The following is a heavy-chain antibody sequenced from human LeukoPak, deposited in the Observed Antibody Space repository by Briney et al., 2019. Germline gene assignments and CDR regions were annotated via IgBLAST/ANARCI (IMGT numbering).Heavy chain of an antibody. D-gene: IGHD3-10*01. Sequence: SETLSLTCTVSGGSISSYYWSWIRQPPGKGLEWIGYIYYSGSTNYNPSLKSRVTISVDTSKNQFSLKLSSVTAADTAVYYCARDVSYYGSGSYLNWFDPWGQGTLVTVSS. CDR1: GGSISSYY. CDR3: ARDVSYYGSGSYLNWFDP. CDR2: IYYSGST. J-gene: IGHJ5*02. V-gene: IGHV4-59*01.